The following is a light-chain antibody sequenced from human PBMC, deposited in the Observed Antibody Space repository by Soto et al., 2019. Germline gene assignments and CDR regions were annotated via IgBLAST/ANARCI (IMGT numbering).Light chain of an antibody. CDR3: QQYGRSPLT. V-gene: IGKV3-20*01. J-gene: IGKJ4*01. CDR2: GAS. CDR1: QSVSSSY. Sequence: EIVLTQSPGTLSLSPGERATLSCRASQSVSSSYLAWYQQKPGQAPRLLIYGASSRATGIPDRFSGSGSGTDFSLPISRLEPEDFAVYFCQQYGRSPLTFGGGTKEEIK.